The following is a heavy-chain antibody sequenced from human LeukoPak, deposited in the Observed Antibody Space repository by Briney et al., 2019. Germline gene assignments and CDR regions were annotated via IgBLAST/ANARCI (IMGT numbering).Heavy chain of an antibody. J-gene: IGHJ3*02. D-gene: IGHD2-15*01. CDR3: ASKVVDDAFDI. CDR2: IYYSGST. Sequence: SETLSLTRTDSGGSISSGGYYWSWIRQHPGKGLEWIGYIYYSGSTYYNPSLKSRVTISVDTSKNQFSLKLSSVTAADTAVYYCASKVVDDAFDIWGQGTMVTVSS. CDR1: GGSISSGGYY. V-gene: IGHV4-31*03.